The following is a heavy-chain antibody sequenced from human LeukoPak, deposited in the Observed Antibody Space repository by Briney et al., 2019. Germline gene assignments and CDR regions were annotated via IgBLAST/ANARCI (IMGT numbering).Heavy chain of an antibody. J-gene: IGHJ6*03. CDR2: IIPIFGTA. D-gene: IGHD5-18*01. V-gene: IGHV1-69*05. CDR3: ARDGGPVRGYSYGGIYYMDV. CDR1: GYSFTDYY. Sequence: GASVKVSCKTSGYSFTDYYMHWVRQAPGQGLEWMGGIIPIFGTANYAQKFQGRVTITTDESTSTAYMELSSLRSEDTAVYYCARDGGPVRGYSYGGIYYMDVWGKGTTVTVSS.